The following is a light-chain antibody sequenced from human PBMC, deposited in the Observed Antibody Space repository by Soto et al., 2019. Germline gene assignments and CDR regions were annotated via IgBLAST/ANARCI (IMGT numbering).Light chain of an antibody. CDR3: SSYSSTSTLV. V-gene: IGLV2-14*01. Sequence: QSALTQPASVSGSLGQSITISCTGTSSDVGAYNYVSWYQQHPDKAPKLMIYEVTNRPSGVSSRFSGSKSGNTASLTISGLQAEDEADYYCSSYSSTSTLVFGGGTKLTVL. J-gene: IGLJ2*01. CDR1: SSDVGAYNY. CDR2: EVT.